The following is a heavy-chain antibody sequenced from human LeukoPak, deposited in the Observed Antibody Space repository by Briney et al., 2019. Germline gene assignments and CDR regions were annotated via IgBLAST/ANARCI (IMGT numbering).Heavy chain of an antibody. CDR1: GFTFSSYW. D-gene: IGHD3-3*01. J-gene: IGHJ4*02. V-gene: IGHV3-7*01. CDR3: ARDYDFWSGPLLY. Sequence: GGSLRLSCAASGFTFSSYWMSWVRQAPGKGLEWVANIKQDGSEKYYVDSVKGRFTISRDNAKNTLYLQMNSLRAEDTAVYYCARDYDFWSGPLLYWGQGTLVTVSS. CDR2: IKQDGSEK.